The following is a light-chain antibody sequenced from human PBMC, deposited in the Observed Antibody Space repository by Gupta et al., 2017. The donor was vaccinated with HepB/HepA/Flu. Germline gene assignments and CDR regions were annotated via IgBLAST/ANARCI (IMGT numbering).Light chain of an antibody. CDR3: CETLENALT. V-gene: IGKV2-28*01. CDR1: QSLLHSTGYNA. CDR2: LGS. J-gene: IGKJ1*01. Sequence: DLVMPQSPLSLPVTPGEPASISCRSSQSLLHSTGYNAVDWYLQKPGQSPHLLLSLGSDRSSLFPDTFSGSDSGTAFTLRSIRVVAADVGVSSCCETLENALTFGQ.